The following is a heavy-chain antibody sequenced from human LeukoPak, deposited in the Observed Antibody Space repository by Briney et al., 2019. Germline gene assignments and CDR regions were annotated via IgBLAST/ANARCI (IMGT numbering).Heavy chain of an antibody. Sequence: GGSLRLSCAASGFTFSSYWMHWVRQAPGKGLVWVSRINTDGSSTSYADSVKGRFTISRDNAKNTLYLQMNSLRAEDTAVYYCAREITIFGVVKYMDVWGKGTTVTVSS. CDR2: INTDGSST. CDR1: GFTFSSYW. CDR3: AREITIFGVVKYMDV. D-gene: IGHD3-3*01. V-gene: IGHV3-74*01. J-gene: IGHJ6*03.